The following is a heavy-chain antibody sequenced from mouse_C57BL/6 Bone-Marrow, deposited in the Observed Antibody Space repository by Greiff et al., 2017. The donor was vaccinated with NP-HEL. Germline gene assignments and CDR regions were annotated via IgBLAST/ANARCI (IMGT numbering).Heavy chain of an antibody. D-gene: IGHD1-1*01. CDR2: INPSNGGT. CDR3: ARGVFITTVVATYDY. V-gene: IGHV1-53*01. Sequence: QVQLKQPGTELVKPGASVKLSCKASGYTFTSYWMHWVKQRPGQGLEWIGNINPSNGGTNYNEKFKSKATLTVDKSSSTAYMQLSSLTSEDSAVYYCARGVFITTVVATYDYWGQGTTLTVSS. J-gene: IGHJ2*01. CDR1: GYTFTSYW.